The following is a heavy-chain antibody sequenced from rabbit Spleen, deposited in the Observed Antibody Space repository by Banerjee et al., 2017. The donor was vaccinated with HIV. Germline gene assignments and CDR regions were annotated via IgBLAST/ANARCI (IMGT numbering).Heavy chain of an antibody. D-gene: IGHD6-1*01. CDR3: VREAGYGGYGDGNL. CDR1: GVSFSFSSY. CDR2: IDAGSSGFT. Sequence: QSLEESGGDLVKPGASLTLTCTASGVSFSFSSYMCWVRQAPGKGLEWIACIDAGSSGFTYFATWAKGRFTISKTSSTTVTLEMTRLTAADTATYFCVREAGYGGYGDGNLWGPGTLVTVS. J-gene: IGHJ4*01. V-gene: IGHV1S40*01.